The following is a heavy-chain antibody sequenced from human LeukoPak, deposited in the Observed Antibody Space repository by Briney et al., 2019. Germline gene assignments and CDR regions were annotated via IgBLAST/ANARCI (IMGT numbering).Heavy chain of an antibody. Sequence: INVSSGNTYYADSVKGRCTISRDNSKNKLYLQINSRRAEEKAVYYCAKCLWATDALGYWGQGTLVTVSA. D-gene: IGHD3-16*01. J-gene: IGHJ4*02. CDR3: AKCLWATDALGY. V-gene: IGHV3-23*01. CDR2: INVSSGNT.